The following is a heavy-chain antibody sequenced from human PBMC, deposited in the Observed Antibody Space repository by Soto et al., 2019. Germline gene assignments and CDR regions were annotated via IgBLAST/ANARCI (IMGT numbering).Heavy chain of an antibody. D-gene: IGHD6-13*01. Sequence: SVKVSCKASGYTFTSYGISWVRQAPGQGLEWMGWISAYNGNTNYAQKLQGRVTMTTDTSTSTAYMELRSLRSDDTAVYYCARDRPTVAAAGTDWFDPWGQGTLVTVSS. CDR2: ISAYNGNT. V-gene: IGHV1-18*04. J-gene: IGHJ5*02. CDR3: ARDRPTVAAAGTDWFDP. CDR1: GYTFTSYG.